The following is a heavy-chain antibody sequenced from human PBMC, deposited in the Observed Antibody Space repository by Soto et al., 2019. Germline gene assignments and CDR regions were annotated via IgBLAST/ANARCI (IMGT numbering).Heavy chain of an antibody. J-gene: IGHJ6*02. D-gene: IGHD6-13*01. CDR1: GFTVGEYG. Sequence: SLRLSCTGTGFTVGEYGVTWVRQAPEKGLEWIGLIRSKSHGGAAEYAASVRGRVTISRDDSKSSVYLQMNSLTADDAGVYYCVHSASTGYFFYVMDVWGQGTTGTVSS. CDR2: IRSKSHGGAA. V-gene: IGHV3-49*04. CDR3: VHSASTGYFFYVMDV.